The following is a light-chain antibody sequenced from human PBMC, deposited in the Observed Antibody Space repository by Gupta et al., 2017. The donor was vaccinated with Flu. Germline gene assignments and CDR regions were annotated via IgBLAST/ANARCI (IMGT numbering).Light chain of an antibody. Sequence: QSALTQPAFVTGPPGQSTTISCTGTSSVVGGYKDVSWYQQDPDKAPKLIMFNVNNRPSGVADRFSGSKSGDMASLTISRLQPEDEADYYCSSYTTSSALVVFGGGTKLTVL. CDR1: SSVVGGYKD. J-gene: IGLJ2*01. CDR3: SSYTTSSALVV. CDR2: NVN. V-gene: IGLV2-14*01.